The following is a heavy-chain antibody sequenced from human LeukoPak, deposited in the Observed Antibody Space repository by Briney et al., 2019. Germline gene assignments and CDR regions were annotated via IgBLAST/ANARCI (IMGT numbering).Heavy chain of an antibody. V-gene: IGHV1-69*05. CDR2: IIPIFGTA. Sequence: GGSLRLSCAASGFTFSSYAISWVRQAPGQGLEWMGGIIPIFGTANYAQKFQGRVTITTDESTSTAYMELSSLRSEDTAVYYCARRTTDRRFDPWGQGTLVTVSS. CDR3: ARRTTDRRFDP. D-gene: IGHD1-7*01. J-gene: IGHJ5*02. CDR1: GFTFSSYA.